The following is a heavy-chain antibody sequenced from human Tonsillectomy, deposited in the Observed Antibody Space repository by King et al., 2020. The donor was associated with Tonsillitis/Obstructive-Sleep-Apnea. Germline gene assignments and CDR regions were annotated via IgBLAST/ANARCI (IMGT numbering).Heavy chain of an antibody. CDR2: VNRDGTRT. D-gene: IGHD6-6*01. Sequence: VQLVESGGDLVQPGGSLRLSCAASGFTFSMHWMHWFRQGPGKGLVWVSSVNRDGTRTTYADSVKGRFTISRDNAKNTVYLQMNSLRAEDTSVYYCARGPGSSADYWGQGTLVTVSS. CDR1: GFTFSMHW. CDR3: ARGPGSSADY. J-gene: IGHJ4*02. V-gene: IGHV3-74*01.